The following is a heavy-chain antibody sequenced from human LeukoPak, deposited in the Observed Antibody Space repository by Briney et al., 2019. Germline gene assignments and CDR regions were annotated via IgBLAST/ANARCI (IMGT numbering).Heavy chain of an antibody. V-gene: IGHV6-1*01. J-gene: IGHJ3*02. Sequence: SQTLSLTCAISGDSVSSNSAAWNWIRQSPSRGLEWLGRTYYRSKWYNDYAVSVKSRITINPDTSKNQFSLRLNSVTPEDTAVYYRARTTVTRQSNDAFDIWGQGTMVTVSS. CDR1: GDSVSSNSAA. D-gene: IGHD4-17*01. CDR2: TYYRSKWYN. CDR3: ARTTVTRQSNDAFDI.